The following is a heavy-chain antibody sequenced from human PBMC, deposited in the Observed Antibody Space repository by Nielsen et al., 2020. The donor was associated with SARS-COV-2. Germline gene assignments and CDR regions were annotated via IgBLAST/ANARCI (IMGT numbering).Heavy chain of an antibody. Sequence: LKISCAASGFTFSSYGMHWVRQAPGKGLEWVAVIWYDGSNKYYADSVKGRFTISRDNSKNTLYLQMNSLRAEDTAVYYCARDESSSWTEYYFDYWGQGTLVTVSS. V-gene: IGHV3-33*01. D-gene: IGHD6-13*01. J-gene: IGHJ4*02. CDR3: ARDESSSWTEYYFDY. CDR1: GFTFSSYG. CDR2: IWYDGSNK.